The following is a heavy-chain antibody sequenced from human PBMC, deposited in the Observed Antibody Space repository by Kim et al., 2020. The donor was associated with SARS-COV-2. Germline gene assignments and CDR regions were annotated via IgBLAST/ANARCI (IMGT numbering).Heavy chain of an antibody. D-gene: IGHD3-3*02. CDR1: GFTFSSYA. CDR3: ARVSRGRTGGAFDI. Sequence: GGSLRLSCAASGFTFSSYAMHWVRQAPGKGLEWVAVISYDGSNKYYVDSVKGRFTISRDNSKNTLYLQMNSLRAEDTAVYYCARVSRGRTGGAFDIWGQGTMVTVSS. V-gene: IGHV3-30*04. J-gene: IGHJ3*02. CDR2: ISYDGSNK.